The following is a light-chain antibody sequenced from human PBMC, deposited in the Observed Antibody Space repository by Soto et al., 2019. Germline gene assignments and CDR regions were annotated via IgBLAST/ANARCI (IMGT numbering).Light chain of an antibody. CDR3: QHYDTYSTT. CDR2: KAS. Sequence: DIQMTQSPSTLSASVGDRVTITCRASQTIGSWLAWYQQKPGKAPKLLIYKASDLESGVPSRFRGSGSGTEFTLTISRLQADDFATYYCQHYDTYSTTFGQGTKLEIK. V-gene: IGKV1-5*03. CDR1: QTIGSW. J-gene: IGKJ2*01.